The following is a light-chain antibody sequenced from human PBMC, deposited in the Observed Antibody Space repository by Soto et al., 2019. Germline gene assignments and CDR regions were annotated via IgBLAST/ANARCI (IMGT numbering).Light chain of an antibody. J-gene: IGKJ2*01. CDR2: RGS. CDR1: QSIGNW. V-gene: IGKV1-5*03. Sequence: DIQMTQSPSTLSASVGDTVTITCRASQSIGNWMAWYQQKPGKAPNLLIYRGSSLQSGVPSRFSGSGSGTEFTLTIVSVQPDDFAVYYCQQFNGYPYTFGRGTKLEIK. CDR3: QQFNGYPYT.